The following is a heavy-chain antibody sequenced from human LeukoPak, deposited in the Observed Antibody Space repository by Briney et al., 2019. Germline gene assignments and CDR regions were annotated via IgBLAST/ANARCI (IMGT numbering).Heavy chain of an antibody. CDR1: GFTFSSFA. D-gene: IGHD3-10*01. CDR3: AWHYGSGSSSYFDY. CDR2: ISGSGGST. Sequence: GGSLRLSCAASGFTFSSFAMSWVRQAPGKGLEWVPGISGSGGSTYYADSVKGRFTISRDNSKNTLYLQVNSLRADDMAVYYCAWHYGSGSSSYFDYWGQGTLVTVSS. J-gene: IGHJ4*02. V-gene: IGHV3-23*01.